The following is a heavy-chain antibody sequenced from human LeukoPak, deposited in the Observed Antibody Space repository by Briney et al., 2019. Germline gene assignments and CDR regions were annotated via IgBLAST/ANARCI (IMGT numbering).Heavy chain of an antibody. D-gene: IGHD1-26*01. J-gene: IGHJ4*02. V-gene: IGHV1-8*03. Sequence: ASVKVSCKAPGYTFTSYDINWVRQATGQGLEWMGWMNPNSGNTGYAQKFQGRVTITRNTSISTAYMELSSLRSEDTAVYYCARGQTEEWELLIDYWGQGTLVTVSS. CDR1: GYTFTSYD. CDR3: ARGQTEEWELLIDY. CDR2: MNPNSGNT.